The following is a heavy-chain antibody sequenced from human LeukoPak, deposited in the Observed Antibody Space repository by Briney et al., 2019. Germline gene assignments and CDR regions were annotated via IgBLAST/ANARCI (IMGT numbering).Heavy chain of an antibody. Sequence: SETLSLTCTVSGVSISSSSYYWDWIRQPPGKGLEWIGSISYSGSTYYNPSLKSRVTISVDTSKNQFSLKLSSVTAADTAVYYCARNKRDVRYYDILTDYPKYFFDHWGQGTLVTVSS. D-gene: IGHD3-9*01. J-gene: IGHJ4*02. CDR1: GVSISSSSYY. CDR3: ARNKRDVRYYDILTDYPKYFFDH. V-gene: IGHV4-39*07. CDR2: ISYSGST.